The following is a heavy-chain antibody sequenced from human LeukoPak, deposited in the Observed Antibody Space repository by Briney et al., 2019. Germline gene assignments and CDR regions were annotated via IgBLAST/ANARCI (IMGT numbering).Heavy chain of an antibody. CDR3: ARDFGSSSSFDY. Sequence: PGGSLRLSCAASGFSFSSYWMSWVRQAPRKGLEWVANIKQDGSEKYYVDSVKGRFTISRDSAKNSLYLQMNSLRAEDTAVYYCARDFGSSSSFDYWGQGTLVTVSS. J-gene: IGHJ4*02. D-gene: IGHD6-13*01. CDR1: GFSFSSYW. V-gene: IGHV3-7*01. CDR2: IKQDGSEK.